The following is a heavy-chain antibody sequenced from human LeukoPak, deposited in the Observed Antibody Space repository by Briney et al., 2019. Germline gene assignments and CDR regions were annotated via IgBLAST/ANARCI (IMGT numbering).Heavy chain of an antibody. Sequence: ESGGSLRLSCAASGFTLSSHWMTWVRQAPGKGLEWVANINQDASAKYYVASVRGRFTISRDNAKNSIYLQMNSLRVDDTAVYYYARWDIRGTAHQLDYWGQGTLVTVSS. J-gene: IGHJ4*02. V-gene: IGHV3-7*01. CDR2: INQDASAK. D-gene: IGHD5-12*01. CDR1: GFTLSSHW. CDR3: ARWDIRGTAHQLDY.